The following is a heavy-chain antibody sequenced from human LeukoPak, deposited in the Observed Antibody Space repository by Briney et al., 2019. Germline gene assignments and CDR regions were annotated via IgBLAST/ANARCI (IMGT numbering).Heavy chain of an antibody. V-gene: IGHV5-10-1*01. Sequence: HGESLKISCKGSGYSFTAYWITWVRQMPGKGLEWMGTIDPSDSYTNYSPSFQGHVTISADKSINSAYLQWSSLKTSDSAIYYCARHFYGDYAFDSWGQGTLVTVSS. CDR2: IDPSDSYT. CDR3: ARHFYGDYAFDS. D-gene: IGHD4-17*01. CDR1: GYSFTAYW. J-gene: IGHJ4*02.